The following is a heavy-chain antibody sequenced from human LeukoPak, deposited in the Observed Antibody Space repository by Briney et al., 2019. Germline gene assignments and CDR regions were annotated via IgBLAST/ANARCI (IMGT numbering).Heavy chain of an antibody. Sequence: PGGSLRLSCAASGFTFSSYAMSWVRQAPGKGLEGVSAISGSGGSTYYADSVKGRFTISRDNSKDTLSLEMNSLSTADTAVYYCARDEVSGDYIFNFDVWGQGTLVTVPS. CDR1: GFTFSSYA. V-gene: IGHV3-23*01. D-gene: IGHD4-4*01. J-gene: IGHJ4*02. CDR2: ISGSGGST. CDR3: ARDEVSGDYIFNFDV.